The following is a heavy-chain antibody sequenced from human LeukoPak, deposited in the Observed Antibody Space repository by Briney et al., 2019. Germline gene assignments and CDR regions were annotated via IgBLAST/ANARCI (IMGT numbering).Heavy chain of an antibody. D-gene: IGHD6-19*01. J-gene: IGHJ6*02. V-gene: IGHV3-23*01. CDR3: ARRGMRERQWLVGYYYYGMDV. CDR1: GFTFNNYG. Sequence: TGGSLRLSCAASGFTFNNYGLHWVRQAPGKGLEWVSAISGSGGSTYFADSVKGRFTISRDNSKNTLYLQMNSLRAEDTAVYYCARRGMRERQWLVGYYYYGMDVWGQGTTVTVSS. CDR2: ISGSGGST.